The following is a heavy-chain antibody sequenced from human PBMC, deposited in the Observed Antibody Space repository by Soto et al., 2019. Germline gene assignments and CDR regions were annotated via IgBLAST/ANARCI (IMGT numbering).Heavy chain of an antibody. CDR1: GGSITSYY. J-gene: IGHJ4*02. Sequence: SETLSLTCTDSGGSITSYYWSWIRQPPGKGLEWIGYIYFSGSANYNPSLKSRVTISVDTSKNQFSLKLSSVTAADTAVYYCARRYSGYADYRGQGTLVTGSS. CDR3: ARRYSGYADY. D-gene: IGHD5-12*01. CDR2: IYFSGSA. V-gene: IGHV4-59*08.